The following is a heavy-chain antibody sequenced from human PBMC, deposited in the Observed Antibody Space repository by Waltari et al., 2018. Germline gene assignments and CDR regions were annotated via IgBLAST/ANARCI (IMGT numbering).Heavy chain of an antibody. CDR1: GDSIYSYY. CDR3: ARDLGQRSTWDH. CDR2: IHTTGNI. Sequence: QVQLQESGPGLVKPSDTLSLTCTVSGDSIYSYYLSWIRQSADKGLEWIGRIHTTGNINYNPSLRSRVILSADTSRNQFYLTLSYVTAADAAVYYCARDLGQRSTWDHWGQGTLVTVSA. J-gene: IGHJ4*02. V-gene: IGHV4-4*07.